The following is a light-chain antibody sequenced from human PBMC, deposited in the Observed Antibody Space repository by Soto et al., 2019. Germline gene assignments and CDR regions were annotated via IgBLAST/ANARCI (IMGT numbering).Light chain of an antibody. Sequence: EIVLTQSPATLSVSPGERATLSCRASQSVRFYLSWYQQKPGQPPRLLIYESSNRATGIPARFSGSGSGTDFTLTISSLEPGDFAVYYCQQRSHWPYTFGQGTKLEIK. V-gene: IGKV3-11*01. CDR1: QSVRFY. CDR3: QQRSHWPYT. J-gene: IGKJ2*01. CDR2: ESS.